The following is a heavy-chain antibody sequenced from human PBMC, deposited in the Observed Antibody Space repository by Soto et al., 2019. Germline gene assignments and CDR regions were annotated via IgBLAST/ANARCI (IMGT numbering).Heavy chain of an antibody. CDR3: ARIKTGTTTGVFDY. CDR1: GGTFSSYA. CDR2: IIPICGTA. J-gene: IGHJ4*02. V-gene: IGHV1-69*01. Sequence: QVQLVQSGAEVKKPWSSVKVSCKASGGTFSSYAISWVRQAPGPGLEWMGGIIPICGTANYAQKFQGRATITADASTSAAYMEPRSLRSEDTAVYYCARIKTGTTTGVFDYWGQGTLVTVSS. D-gene: IGHD1-7*01.